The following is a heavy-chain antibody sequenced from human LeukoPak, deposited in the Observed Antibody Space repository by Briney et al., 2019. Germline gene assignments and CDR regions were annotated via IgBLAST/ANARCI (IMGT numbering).Heavy chain of an antibody. CDR3: ARSLGYCSGGSCYSSWFDP. Sequence: GESLKTSCKGSGYSFTSYWIGWVRQMPGKGLEWMGIIYPGDSDTRYSPSFQGQVTISADKSISTAYLQWSSLKASDTAMYYCARSLGYCSGGSCYSSWFDPWGQGTLVTVSS. CDR1: GYSFTSYW. J-gene: IGHJ5*02. D-gene: IGHD2-15*01. CDR2: IYPGDSDT. V-gene: IGHV5-51*01.